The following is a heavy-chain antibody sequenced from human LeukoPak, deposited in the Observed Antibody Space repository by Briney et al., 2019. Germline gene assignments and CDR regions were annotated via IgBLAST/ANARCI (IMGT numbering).Heavy chain of an antibody. D-gene: IGHD3-22*01. J-gene: IGHJ4*02. CDR3: AKAISSGYYYSFDY. CDR1: GFTFSSYA. V-gene: IGHV3-23*01. Sequence: GGTLRLSCAASGFTFSSYAMSWVRQAPGKGLEWVSAISGSGGSTYYADSVKGRFTISRDNSKNTLYLQMNSLRAEDTAVYYCAKAISSGYYYSFDYWGQGTLVTVSS. CDR2: ISGSGGST.